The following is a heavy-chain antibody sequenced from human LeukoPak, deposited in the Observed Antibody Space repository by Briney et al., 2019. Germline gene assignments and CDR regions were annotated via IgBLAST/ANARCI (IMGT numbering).Heavy chain of an antibody. Sequence: PGGSLRLSCAASGFTFSSYAMSWVRQAPGEGLEWVSAISGSGGSTYYADSVKGRFTISRDNSKNTLYLQMNSLRAEDTAVYYCAKELYDILTGYRGWFDPWGQGTLVTVSS. D-gene: IGHD3-9*01. CDR1: GFTFSSYA. CDR3: AKELYDILTGYRGWFDP. V-gene: IGHV3-23*01. J-gene: IGHJ5*02. CDR2: ISGSGGST.